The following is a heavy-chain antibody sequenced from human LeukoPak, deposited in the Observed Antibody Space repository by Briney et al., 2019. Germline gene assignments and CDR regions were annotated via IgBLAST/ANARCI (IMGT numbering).Heavy chain of an antibody. CDR1: GGSISNYY. Sequence: SETLSLTCTVSGGSISNYYWNWIRQPPGKGLEWVGYIYYSGTTNYNPSLKSRVTMSVDTSKNQFSLKLSSVTAADTAVYYCAREKIGYYDGSGRGWFDPWGQGTLVTVSS. CDR3: AREKIGYYDGSGRGWFDP. J-gene: IGHJ5*02. D-gene: IGHD3-22*01. V-gene: IGHV4-59*12. CDR2: IYYSGTT.